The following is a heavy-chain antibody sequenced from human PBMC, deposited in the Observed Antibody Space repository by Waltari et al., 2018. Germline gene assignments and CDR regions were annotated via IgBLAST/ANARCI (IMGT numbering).Heavy chain of an antibody. CDR1: GGTFSSYA. D-gene: IGHD1-26*01. CDR2: IIPIFGTA. V-gene: IGHV1-69*01. CDR3: AITSLIVGPKPNNYYYYYGMDV. Sequence: QVQLVQSGAEVKKPGSSVKVSCKASGGTFSSYAISWVRQAPGQGLEWMGGIIPIFGTANYAQKFQGRVTITADESTSTAYMELSSLRSEDTAVYYCAITSLIVGPKPNNYYYYYGMDVWGQGTTVTVSS. J-gene: IGHJ6*02.